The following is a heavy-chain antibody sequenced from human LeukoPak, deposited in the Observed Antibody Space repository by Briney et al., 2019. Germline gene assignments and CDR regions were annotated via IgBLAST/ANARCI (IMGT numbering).Heavy chain of an antibody. V-gene: IGHV3-21*01. Sequence: PGGSLRLSCAGSGFTFSSYSMNWVRQAPGKGLEWVSSITSSSSYIYYADSVKGRFTISRDNAKKSAYLQMNSLRAEDTAVYYCARDKIVGATHFDYWGQGALVTVSS. CDR1: GFTFSSYS. D-gene: IGHD1-26*01. J-gene: IGHJ4*02. CDR3: ARDKIVGATHFDY. CDR2: ITSSSSYI.